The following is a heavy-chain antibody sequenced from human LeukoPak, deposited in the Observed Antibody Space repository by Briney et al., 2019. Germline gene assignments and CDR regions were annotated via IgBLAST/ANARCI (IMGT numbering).Heavy chain of an antibody. CDR1: GYTFTSYG. D-gene: IGHD3-3*01. V-gene: IGHV1-18*01. Sequence: ASVKVSCKASGYTFTSYGISWVRQAPGQGLEWMGWISAYNGNTNYAQKLQGRVTMTTDTSTSTAYMELSSLRSEDTAVYYCARASLRFLEGDYYYYYMDVWGKGTTVTVSS. CDR2: ISAYNGNT. CDR3: ARASLRFLEGDYYYYYMDV. J-gene: IGHJ6*03.